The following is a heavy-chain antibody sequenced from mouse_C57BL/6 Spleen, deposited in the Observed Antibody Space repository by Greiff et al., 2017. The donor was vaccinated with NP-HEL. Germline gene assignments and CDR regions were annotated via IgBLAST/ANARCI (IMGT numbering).Heavy chain of an antibody. V-gene: IGHV1-82*01. D-gene: IGHD1-1*01. CDR2: IYPGDGDT. J-gene: IGHJ4*01. CDR1: GYAFSSSW. Sequence: QVQLQQSGPELVKPGASVKISCKASGYAFSSSWMNWVKQRPGKGLEWIGRIYPGDGDTNYNGKFKGKATLTADKSSSTAYMQLSSLTSEDSAVYFCERGPDYYGSRQGYAMDYWGQGTSVTVSS. CDR3: ERGPDYYGSRQGYAMDY.